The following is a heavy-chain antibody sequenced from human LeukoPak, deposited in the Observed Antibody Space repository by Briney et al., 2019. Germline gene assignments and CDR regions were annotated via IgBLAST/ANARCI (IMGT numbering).Heavy chain of an antibody. V-gene: IGHV4-39*01. D-gene: IGHD3-22*01. CDR2: IYYSGST. J-gene: IGHJ6*02. CDR1: GGSISSSSYY. CDR3: AKQYYYDSSGYYSTGYYYGMDV. Sequence: PSETLSLTCTVSGGSISSSSYYWGWIRQPPGKGLEWIGSIYYSGSTYYNPSLKSRVTISVDTSKNQFSLKLSSVTAADTAVYYCAKQYYYDSSGYYSTGYYYGMDVWGQGTTVTVSS.